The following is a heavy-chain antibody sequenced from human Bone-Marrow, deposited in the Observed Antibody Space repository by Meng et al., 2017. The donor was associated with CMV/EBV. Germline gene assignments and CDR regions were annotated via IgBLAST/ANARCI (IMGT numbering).Heavy chain of an antibody. CDR2: ISDSGGNT. Sequence: GGSLRLSCAASGFTVSSNYMSWVRQAPGKGLEWVSTISDSGGNTYYADSVKGRFTISSDNSKNTLYLQMNSLRAEDTAVYYCAKCRSGIPAALNHWGQGTLVTVSS. D-gene: IGHD6-13*01. CDR3: AKCRSGIPAALNH. CDR1: GFTVSSNY. V-gene: IGHV3-23*01. J-gene: IGHJ5*02.